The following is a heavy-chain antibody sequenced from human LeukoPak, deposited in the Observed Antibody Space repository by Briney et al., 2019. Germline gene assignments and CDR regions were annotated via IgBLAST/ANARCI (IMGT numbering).Heavy chain of an antibody. J-gene: IGHJ6*03. CDR2: INHSGST. CDR1: GGSFNDYY. D-gene: IGHD5-18*01. V-gene: IGHV4-34*01. Sequence: PSETLSLTCAVYGGSFNDYYWSWIRQPPGKGLEWIGEINHSGSTHYNPSLKSRVTISGDTSKNQFSLKLSSVTAEDTAVYCARVGYSYVINDWSRTGLGGYPNKYYYHMDVWGKGTTVTVSS. CDR3: ARVGYSYVINDWSRTGLGGYPNKYYYHMDV.